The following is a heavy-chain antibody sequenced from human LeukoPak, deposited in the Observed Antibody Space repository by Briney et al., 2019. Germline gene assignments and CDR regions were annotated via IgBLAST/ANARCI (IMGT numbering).Heavy chain of an antibody. CDR1: GGSFSGYY. J-gene: IGHJ4*02. CDR2: INHSGST. Sequence: SETLSLTCAVYGGSFSGYYWSWIRQPPGKGLEWIGEINHSGSTNYNSSLKSRVTISVDTSKNQFSLNLSSVTAADTAVYYCARVLGDGYSDYWGQGTLVTVSS. D-gene: IGHD5-24*01. V-gene: IGHV4-34*01. CDR3: ARVLGDGYSDY.